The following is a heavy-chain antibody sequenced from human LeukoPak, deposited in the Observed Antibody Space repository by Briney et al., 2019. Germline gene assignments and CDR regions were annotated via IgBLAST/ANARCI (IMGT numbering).Heavy chain of an antibody. CDR1: GGSISSGSYY. CDR3: ARHLSTTYDY. V-gene: IGHV4-61*02. J-gene: IGHJ4*02. D-gene: IGHD1-1*01. Sequence: SETLSLTCTVSGGSISSGSYYWSWIRQPAGKGLEWIGRIYTSGSTYYNPSLKSRVAVSVDTSKNQFSLKLNSVTAADTAVYYCARHLSTTYDYWGQGTLVTVSS. CDR2: IYTSGST.